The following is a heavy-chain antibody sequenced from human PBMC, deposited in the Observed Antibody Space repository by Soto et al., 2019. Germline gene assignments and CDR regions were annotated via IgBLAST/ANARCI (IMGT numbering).Heavy chain of an antibody. V-gene: IGHV3-33*01. CDR2: IWYVGSSQ. Sequence: QVQLVESGGGVVKPGRSLRLSWAASGFPFSGFGMHWFRRAPGKGLEWVALIWYVGSSQYYADSVKGRFTISKDNSKDTVYLQMNSLRAEDTAVYYCARDRLGELPDYWGQGTLVTVSS. CDR1: GFPFSGFG. D-gene: IGHD3-16*01. CDR3: ARDRLGELPDY. J-gene: IGHJ4*02.